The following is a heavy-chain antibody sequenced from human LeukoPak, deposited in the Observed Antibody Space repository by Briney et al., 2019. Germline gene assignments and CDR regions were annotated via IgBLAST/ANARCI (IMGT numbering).Heavy chain of an antibody. V-gene: IGHV3-43*01. CDR2: ISRDGRAT. J-gene: IGHJ4*02. D-gene: IGHD2-8*01. Sequence: TGGSLRLSCAASGFTFDDYSFHWVRQAPGKGLEWLSLISRDGRATYYADSVKGRFTISRDNSKNSLYLQMNSLRTEDTALYYCTKDRYCTTTFCPLDYWGQGTLVTVSS. CDR3: TKDRYCTTTFCPLDY. CDR1: GFTFDDYS.